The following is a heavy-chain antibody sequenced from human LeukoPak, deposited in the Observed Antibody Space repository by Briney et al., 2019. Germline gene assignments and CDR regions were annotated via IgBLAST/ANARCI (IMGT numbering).Heavy chain of an antibody. CDR1: GFTFSYYG. Sequence: GGSLRLSCAASGFTFSYYGFHWVRQAPGKGLEWVAFIRNDGSNKYYAESVKGRFTVSRDNSKNTLYLQMNSLRAEDTAVYYCARVGGSGSSIFDYWGQGTLVTVSS. V-gene: IGHV3-30*02. J-gene: IGHJ4*02. CDR3: ARVGGSGSSIFDY. CDR2: IRNDGSNK. D-gene: IGHD3-10*01.